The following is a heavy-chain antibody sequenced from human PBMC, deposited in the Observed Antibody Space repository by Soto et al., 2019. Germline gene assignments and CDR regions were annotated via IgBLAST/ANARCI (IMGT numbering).Heavy chain of an antibody. CDR3: SRIAVSGQITGFDY. CDR2: IYYSGST. Sequence: SETLSLTCTVSGGSISSYYWSWIRQPPGKGLEWIGYIYYSGSTNYNPSLKSRVSISVDTSKTQSSLRLSSVTAADTAVYYCSRIAVSGQITGFDYWGQGALVTVSS. V-gene: IGHV4-59*08. CDR1: GGSISSYY. J-gene: IGHJ4*02. D-gene: IGHD6-19*01.